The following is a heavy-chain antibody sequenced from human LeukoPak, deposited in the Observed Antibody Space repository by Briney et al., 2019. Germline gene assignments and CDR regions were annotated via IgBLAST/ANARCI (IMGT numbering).Heavy chain of an antibody. CDR1: GYSFTSYW. Sequence: GESLKISCKGSGYSFTSYWIGWVRQMPGKGLEWMGIIYPGDSDTRYSPSFQGQVTISADKSISTAYLQWSSLKASDTAMYYCARHGQGYLGTYKRSGIAGIYYMDVWGKGTTVTVSS. CDR3: ARHGQGYLGTYKRSGIAGIYYMDV. V-gene: IGHV5-51*01. D-gene: IGHD6-13*01. CDR2: IYPGDSDT. J-gene: IGHJ6*03.